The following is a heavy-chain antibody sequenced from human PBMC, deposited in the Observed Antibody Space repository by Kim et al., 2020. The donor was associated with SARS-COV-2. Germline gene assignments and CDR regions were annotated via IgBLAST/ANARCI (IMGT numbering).Heavy chain of an antibody. CDR1: GFAFSIYS. CDR3: AKRRRGTDSGDNLGAFDI. CDR2: ISGSGGNK. V-gene: IGHV3-23*01. Sequence: GGSLRLSCAASGFAFSIYSMSWVRQAPGKGLEWVSGISGSGGNKYYPDSVKGRFTISRDNSKNTLYLQMNSLRVEDTAVYYCAKRRRGTDSGDNLGAFDIWGHGTLVTVSS. J-gene: IGHJ3*02. D-gene: IGHD4-17*01.